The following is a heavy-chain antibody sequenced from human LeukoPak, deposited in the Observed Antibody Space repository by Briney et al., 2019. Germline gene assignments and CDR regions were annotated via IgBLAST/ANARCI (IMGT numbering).Heavy chain of an antibody. CDR2: IYLSGGT. J-gene: IGHJ4*02. CDR1: AGSISSGAYY. Sequence: SQTLSLTCVVSAGSISSGAYYWSWVRQHPGKGPEWIGYIYLSGGTDYNPSLKSRVSMSVDTSNDQFYLKLTSVTAADTAAYYCATTPVAVAGLYFDNWGQGTLVTVSS. CDR3: ATTPVAVAGLYFDN. V-gene: IGHV4-31*11. D-gene: IGHD6-19*01.